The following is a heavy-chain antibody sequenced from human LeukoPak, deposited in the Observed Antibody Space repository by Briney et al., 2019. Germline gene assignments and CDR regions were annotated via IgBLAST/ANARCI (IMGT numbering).Heavy chain of an antibody. D-gene: IGHD4-11*01. CDR2: INHSGST. V-gene: IGHV4-34*01. Sequence: PSETLSLTCAVYGGSFSGYYWSWIRQPPGKGLEWIGEINHSGSTNYNPSLKSRVTISVDTSKNQFSLKLSSVTAADTAVYYCASAAVIRGAFDIWGQGTMVTVSS. J-gene: IGHJ3*02. CDR3: ASAAVIRGAFDI. CDR1: GGSFSGYY.